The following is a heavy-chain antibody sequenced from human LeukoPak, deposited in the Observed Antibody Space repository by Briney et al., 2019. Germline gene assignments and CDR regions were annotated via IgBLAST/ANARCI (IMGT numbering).Heavy chain of an antibody. J-gene: IGHJ5*02. D-gene: IGHD2-15*01. CDR1: GYSISSAYY. Sequence: SETLSLTCSVSGYSISSAYYWGWIRQPPGKGLEWIGTKYHSGSTNYNPSLKSRVTRSVDTSKNQFSLKLSSVTAADTAVYFCARGGVVHNWFDPWGQGTLVTVSS. CDR3: ARGGVVHNWFDP. V-gene: IGHV4-38-2*02. CDR2: KYHSGST.